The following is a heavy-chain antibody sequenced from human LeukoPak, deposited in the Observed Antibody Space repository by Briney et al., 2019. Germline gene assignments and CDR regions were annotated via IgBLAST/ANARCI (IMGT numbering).Heavy chain of an antibody. J-gene: IGHJ4*02. CDR2: IFFGVST. D-gene: IGHD3-10*01. V-gene: IGHV4-59*08. CDR3: ARLRDYGSGTYYNYY. Sequence: SETLSLTCTVSGGSMSNYYWTWLRQPPGKGVEWVGYIFFGVSTNYTPSLKSRLTISVDTSKNPFSLQLSSVTAADTSVYYCARLRDYGSGTYYNYYCGQGTLVTVSS. CDR1: GGSMSNYY.